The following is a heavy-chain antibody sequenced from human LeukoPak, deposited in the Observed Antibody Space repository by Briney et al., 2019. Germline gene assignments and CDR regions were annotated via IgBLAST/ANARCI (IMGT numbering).Heavy chain of an antibody. D-gene: IGHD3-3*01. J-gene: IGHJ4*02. CDR2: VYYSGST. CDR1: GGSVSTAGYF. Sequence: SETLSLTCTVSGGSVSTAGYFWSWIRQPPGEGPEWIGYVYYSGSTNYNPSLKSRVTISVDTSKNQFSLKLSSVTAADTAVYYCARGRVVTRFDYWGQGTLVTVSS. V-gene: IGHV4-61*08. CDR3: ARGRVVTRFDY.